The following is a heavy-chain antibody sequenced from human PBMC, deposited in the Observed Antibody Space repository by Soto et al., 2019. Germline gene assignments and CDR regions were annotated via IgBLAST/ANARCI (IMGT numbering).Heavy chain of an antibody. J-gene: IGHJ3*02. D-gene: IGHD3-22*01. Sequence: GGSLRLSCAASGFTFSSYGMHWVRQAPGKGLEWVAVIWYDGSNKYYADSVKGRFTISRDNSKNTLYLQMNSLRAEDTAVYYCAREHTYYYDSSGYYEPLNIWGQGTMVTVSS. V-gene: IGHV3-33*01. CDR1: GFTFSSYG. CDR3: AREHTYYYDSSGYYEPLNI. CDR2: IWYDGSNK.